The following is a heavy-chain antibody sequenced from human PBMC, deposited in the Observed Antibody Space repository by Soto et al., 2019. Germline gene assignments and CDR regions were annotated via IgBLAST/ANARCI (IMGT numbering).Heavy chain of an antibody. Sequence: ASVKVSCKASGYTFTSYAMHWVRQAPGQRLEWMGWINAGNGNTKYSQKFQGRVTITRDTSASTAYMELSSLRSEDTALYYCAGMYCSSTSCYASAYWGQGTLVTVSS. CDR1: GYTFTSYA. V-gene: IGHV1-3*01. D-gene: IGHD2-2*01. CDR3: AGMYCSSTSCYASAY. J-gene: IGHJ4*02. CDR2: INAGNGNT.